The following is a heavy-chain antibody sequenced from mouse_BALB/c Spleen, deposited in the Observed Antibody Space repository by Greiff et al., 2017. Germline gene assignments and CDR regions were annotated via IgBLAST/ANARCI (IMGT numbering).Heavy chain of an antibody. CDR2: ISSGGSYT. D-gene: IGHD1-2*01. CDR1: GFTFSSYG. CDR3: TREGDHYYGYSAMDY. Sequence: EVMLVESGGDLVKPGGSLKLSCAASGFTFSSYGMSWVRQTPDKRLEWVATISSGGSYTYYPDSVKGRFTISRDNAKNTLYLQMSSLKSEDTAMYYCTREGDHYYGYSAMDYWGQGTSVTVSS. V-gene: IGHV5-6*01. J-gene: IGHJ4*01.